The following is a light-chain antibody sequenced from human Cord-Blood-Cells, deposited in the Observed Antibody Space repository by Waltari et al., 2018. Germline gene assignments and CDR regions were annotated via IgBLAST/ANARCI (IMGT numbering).Light chain of an antibody. Sequence: QSALTQPASVSGSPGQSITISCTGTSSDVGGYNYVSWYQQHPGKAPKLMIYDVSKRPSGVSNRFSGSKSGHTASLTISGLQAEEEADYYCSSYTSSSTFVFGTGTKVTVL. CDR3: SSYTSSSTFV. CDR1: SSDVGGYNY. CDR2: DVS. J-gene: IGLJ1*01. V-gene: IGLV2-14*01.